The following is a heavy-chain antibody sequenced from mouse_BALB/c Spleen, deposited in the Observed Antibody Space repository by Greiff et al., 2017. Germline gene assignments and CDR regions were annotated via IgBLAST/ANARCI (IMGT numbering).Heavy chain of an antibody. Sequence: EVHLVESGAELVKPGASVKLSCTASGFNIKDTYMHWVKQRPEQGLEWIGRIDPANGNTKYDPKFQGKATITADTSSNTAYLQLSSLTSEDTAVYYCAQAVTAFAYWGQGTLVTVSA. CDR1: GFNIKDTY. V-gene: IGHV14-3*02. CDR2: IDPANGNT. J-gene: IGHJ3*01. D-gene: IGHD2-1*01. CDR3: AQAVTAFAY.